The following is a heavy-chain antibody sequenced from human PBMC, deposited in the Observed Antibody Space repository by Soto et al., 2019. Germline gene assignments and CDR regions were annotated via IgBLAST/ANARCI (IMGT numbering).Heavy chain of an antibody. CDR1: GYTFTSYG. J-gene: IGHJ6*02. Sequence: QVQLVQSGAEVKKPGASVKVSCKASGYTFTSYGISWVRQAPGQGLEWMGWISAYNGNTNYAQKLQGRVTMTTDTSTSTAYMELRSLRSDDTAVYYCSRDPAQDGDSTDGMDVWGQGTTVTVSS. CDR3: SRDPAQDGDSTDGMDV. D-gene: IGHD4-17*01. V-gene: IGHV1-18*04. CDR2: ISAYNGNT.